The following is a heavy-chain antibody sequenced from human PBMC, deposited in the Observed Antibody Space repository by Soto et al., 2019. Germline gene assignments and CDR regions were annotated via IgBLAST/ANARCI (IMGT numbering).Heavy chain of an antibody. J-gene: IGHJ5*02. D-gene: IGHD3-22*01. CDR3: ARDREVDYYDSSGYHQNWFDP. CDR1: GGSISSYY. V-gene: IGHV3-11*05. Sequence: LSLTCTVAGGSISSYYWSWIRQAPGKGLELVSYISSSSSYTNYADSVKGRFTISRDNAKNSLYLQMNSLRAEDTAVYYCARDREVDYYDSSGYHQNWFDPWGQGTLVTVSS. CDR2: ISSSSSYT.